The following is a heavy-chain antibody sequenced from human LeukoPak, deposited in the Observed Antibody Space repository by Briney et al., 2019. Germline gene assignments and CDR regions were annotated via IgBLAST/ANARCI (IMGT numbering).Heavy chain of an antibody. CDR3: ARAVYHNSASWYFDL. V-gene: IGHV4-4*07. CDR1: GGSIGNYY. D-gene: IGHD3-22*01. Sequence: KSSETLSLTCTVSGGSIGNYYWSWIRQPAGNRLEWIGRIYSGSTNYNPSFKSRVTISADTSKKQFSLKMRSVTAADTALYYCARAVYHNSASWYFDLWGRGTLVTVSS. J-gene: IGHJ2*01. CDR2: IYSGST.